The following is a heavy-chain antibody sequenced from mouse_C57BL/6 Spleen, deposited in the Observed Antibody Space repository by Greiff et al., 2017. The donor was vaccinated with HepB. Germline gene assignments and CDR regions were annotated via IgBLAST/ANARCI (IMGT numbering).Heavy chain of an antibody. CDR1: GYTFTDYY. J-gene: IGHJ2*01. D-gene: IGHD1-1*01. V-gene: IGHV1-26*01. CDR2: INPNNGGT. Sequence: VQLQQSGPELVKPGASVKISCKASGYTFTDYYMNWVKQSHGKSLEWIGDINPNNGGTSYNQKFKGKATLTVDKSSSTAYMELRSLTSEDSAVYYCALRRLLNYFDYWGQGTTLTVSS. CDR3: ALRRLLNYFDY.